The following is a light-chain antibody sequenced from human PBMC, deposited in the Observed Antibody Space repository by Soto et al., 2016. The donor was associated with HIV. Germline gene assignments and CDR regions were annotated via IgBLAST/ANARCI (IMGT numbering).Light chain of an antibody. CDR2: AAS. J-gene: IGKJ4*01. CDR3: QQLNSYPL. CDR1: QDISNN. Sequence: DIQMTQSPSSLSASVGDRVIITCQASQDISNNLNWYQQKPGKAPKLLIYAASTLQSGVPSRFSGSGSGTEFTLTISSLQPEDFATYYCQQLNSYPLFGGGTKVEIK. V-gene: IGKV1-9*01.